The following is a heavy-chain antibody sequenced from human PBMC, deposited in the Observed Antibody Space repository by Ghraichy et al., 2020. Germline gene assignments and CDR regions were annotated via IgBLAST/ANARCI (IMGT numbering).Heavy chain of an antibody. J-gene: IGHJ5*02. Sequence: LNISCTVSGGSISSGDYYWSWIRQPPGKGLEWIGYIYYSGSTYYNPSLKSRVTISVDTSKNQFSLKLSSVTAADTAVYYCARGWWFTANWFDPWGQGTLVTVSS. CDR2: IYYSGST. CDR1: GGSISSGDYY. V-gene: IGHV4-30-4*01. CDR3: ARGWWFTANWFDP. D-gene: IGHD2-15*01.